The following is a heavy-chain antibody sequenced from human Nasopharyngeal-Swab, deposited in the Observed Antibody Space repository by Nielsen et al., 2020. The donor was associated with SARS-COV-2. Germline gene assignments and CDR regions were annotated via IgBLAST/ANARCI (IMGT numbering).Heavy chain of an antibody. CDR1: GFTFSSYG. CDR2: IRFDGNNK. J-gene: IGHJ6*03. CDR3: AKRPTGYDYMDV. V-gene: IGHV3-30*02. Sequence: GGSLRLSCAASGFTFSSYGMHWVRQAPGKGLEWVAFIRFDGNNKYYADSVKGRFTISRDNSKNTLYLQMNSLRAEGTAVYYCAKRPTGYDYMDVWGKGTTVTVSS.